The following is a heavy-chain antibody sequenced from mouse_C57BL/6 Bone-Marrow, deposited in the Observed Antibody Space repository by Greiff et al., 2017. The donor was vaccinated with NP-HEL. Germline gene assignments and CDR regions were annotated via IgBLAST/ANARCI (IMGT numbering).Heavy chain of an antibody. CDR2: IDPEDGET. V-gene: IGHV14-2*01. CDR1: GFNIKDYY. J-gene: IGHJ3*01. Sequence: VQLKQSGAELVKPGASVKLSCTASGFNIKDYYMHWVKQRTEQGLEWIGRIDPEDGETTYAPKFQGKATITAAPSSNTAYLQLSRLTSENTAVYYCARCGTGDWCAYWGQGTLVTVSA. CDR3: ARCGTGDWCAY. D-gene: IGHD4-1*01.